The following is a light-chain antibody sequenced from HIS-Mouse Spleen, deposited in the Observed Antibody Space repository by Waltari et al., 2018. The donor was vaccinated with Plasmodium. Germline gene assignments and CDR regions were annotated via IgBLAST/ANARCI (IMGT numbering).Light chain of an antibody. CDR1: QSVSSSY. CDR3: QQYGSSRT. CDR2: GAS. V-gene: IGKV3-20*01. J-gene: IGKJ1*01. Sequence: EIVLTPSPGTLSLSPGERATLSCRASQSVSSSYLAWYQQKPGQAPRLLIYGASSRATGIPDRFSGSGYGTDFTLTISRLEPEDFAVYYCQQYGSSRTFGQGTKVEIK.